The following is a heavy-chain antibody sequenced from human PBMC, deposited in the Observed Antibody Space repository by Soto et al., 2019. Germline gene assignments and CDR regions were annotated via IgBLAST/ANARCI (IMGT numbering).Heavy chain of an antibody. CDR2: SYSDGRNK. CDR1: GFRLSDHG. J-gene: IGHJ6*02. D-gene: IGHD3-9*01. CDR3: ARDPREYYDIPYGMDV. V-gene: IGHV3-33*01. Sequence: SLRLSCAASGFRLSDHGMHWVRQAPGKGLEWVAISYSDGRNKYYADSVKGRFTISRDNAKNSLYLQMNSLRAEDTAVYYCARDPREYYDIPYGMDVWGQGTTVTVSS.